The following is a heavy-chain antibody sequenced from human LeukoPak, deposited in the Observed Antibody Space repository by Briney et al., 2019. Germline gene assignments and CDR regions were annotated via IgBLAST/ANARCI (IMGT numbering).Heavy chain of an antibody. CDR1: GFTFSDHY. D-gene: IGHD3-22*01. CDR2: INSDWSST. J-gene: IGHJ4*02. CDR3: ATGSGYYYDH. V-gene: IGHV3-74*01. Sequence: GGSLRLSCAASGFTFSDHYMDWVRQAPGKGLVWVSRINSDWSSTSYADSVKGRFTISRDNAKNTLYLQMNSLRAEDTAVYDCATGSGYYYDHWGQGTLVTVSS.